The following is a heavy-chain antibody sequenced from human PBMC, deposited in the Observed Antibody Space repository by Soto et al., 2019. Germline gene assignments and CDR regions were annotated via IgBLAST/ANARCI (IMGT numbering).Heavy chain of an antibody. CDR1: GGTFSSYA. CDR2: IIPIFGTA. J-gene: IGHJ4*02. D-gene: IGHD3-22*01. V-gene: IGHV1-69*13. Sequence: ASVKVSCKASGGTFSSYAISWVRQAPGQGLEWMGGIIPIFGTANYAQKFRGRVTITADESTSTAYMELSSLRSEDTAVYYCARDRTWGSGYFLLTFDYWGQGTLVTVSS. CDR3: ARDRTWGSGYFLLTFDY.